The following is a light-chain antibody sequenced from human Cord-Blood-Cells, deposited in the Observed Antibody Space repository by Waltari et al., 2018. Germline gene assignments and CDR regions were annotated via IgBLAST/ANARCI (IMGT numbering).Light chain of an antibody. CDR2: EGS. J-gene: IGLJ2*01. V-gene: IGLV2-23*01. Sequence: QSALTQPAPVSGSPGPSITLSCPGTSSDVGSYTLVPWYQQHPGKAPKLMIYEGSKRPSGVSNRFSGSKSGNTASLTISGLQAEDEADYYCCSYAGSSNVVFGGGTKLTVL. CDR1: SSDVGSYTL. CDR3: CSYAGSSNVV.